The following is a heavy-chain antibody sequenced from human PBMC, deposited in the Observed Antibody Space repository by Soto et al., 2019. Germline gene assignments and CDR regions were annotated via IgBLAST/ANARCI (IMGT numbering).Heavy chain of an antibody. V-gene: IGHV3-33*01. CDR3: ARDRELSSSNFDH. D-gene: IGHD6-6*01. CDR1: GFTFGSHA. J-gene: IGHJ4*02. CDR2: IWFDGSNK. Sequence: QVQLVESGGGVVQPGKSLRLACVVSGFTFGSHAMHWVRQAPGKGLEWVAVIWFDGSNKYYADSVKGRFTISRDNSKNTLYLQMNSLRVEDTGVYYCARDRELSSSNFDHWGQGTLVTVSS.